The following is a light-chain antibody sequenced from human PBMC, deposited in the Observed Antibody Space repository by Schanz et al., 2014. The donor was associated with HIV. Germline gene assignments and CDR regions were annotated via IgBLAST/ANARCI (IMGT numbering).Light chain of an antibody. CDR3: AAWGDGLSTLV. V-gene: IGLV1-44*01. J-gene: IGLJ2*01. CDR2: GYS. Sequence: SVMNQPPSVSGTPGQRVSISCSGSSSNIGLNPVNWYQQVPGTAPKLLIFGYSNRPSGVPDRFSGSKSDSSASLTITGLQPEDEADYYCAAWGDGLSTLVFGGGTKLTVL. CDR1: SSNIGLNP.